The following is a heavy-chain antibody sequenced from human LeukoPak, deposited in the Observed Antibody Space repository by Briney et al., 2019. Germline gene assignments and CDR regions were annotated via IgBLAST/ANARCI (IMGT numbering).Heavy chain of an antibody. CDR3: AREAGGGYYFDY. V-gene: IGHV3-7*01. CDR1: GFTFSSYW. J-gene: IGHJ4*02. Sequence: GGSLRLSCAASGFTFSSYWMSWVRHAPGKGLEWVANIKQDGIEKYYMDSVKGRFTISRDNAKNSLYLQMNSLRAEDTAVYYCAREAGGGYYFDYWGQGTLVTVSS. CDR2: IKQDGIEK. D-gene: IGHD3-16*01.